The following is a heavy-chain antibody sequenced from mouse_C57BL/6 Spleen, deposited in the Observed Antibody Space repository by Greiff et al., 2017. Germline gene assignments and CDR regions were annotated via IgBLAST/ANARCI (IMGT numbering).Heavy chain of an antibody. V-gene: IGHV1-62-2*01. Sequence: QVQLQQSGAELVKPGASVKLSCKASGYTFTEYTIHWVKQRSGQGLEWIGWFYPGSGSIKYNEKFKDKDTLTADKSSSTVYMELSRLTSEDSAVYFCARHEARLRPNYYARGYWGQGTSVTVTS. D-gene: IGHD3-2*02. CDR1: GYTFTEYT. CDR2: FYPGSGSI. J-gene: IGHJ4*01. CDR3: ARHEARLRPNYYARGY.